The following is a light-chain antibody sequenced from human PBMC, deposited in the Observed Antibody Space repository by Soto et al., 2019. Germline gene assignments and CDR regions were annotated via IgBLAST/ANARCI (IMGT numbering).Light chain of an antibody. Sequence: QSALTQPASVSGSPGQSITMSCTGSSSDVGGYNSVSWYQQHPGKAPKLMIYDVSNRPSGISDRFSGSKSGNTASLTISGLQAEDEADYFCSSYTSTTTPVVFGGGTKVTVL. CDR3: SSYTSTTTPVV. V-gene: IGLV2-14*03. J-gene: IGLJ2*01. CDR2: DVS. CDR1: SSDVGGYNS.